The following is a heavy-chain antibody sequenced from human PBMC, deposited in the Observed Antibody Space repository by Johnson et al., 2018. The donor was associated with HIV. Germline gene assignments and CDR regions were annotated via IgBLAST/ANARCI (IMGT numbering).Heavy chain of an antibody. D-gene: IGHD6-19*01. CDR3: AKDRSTGWYPAFDI. V-gene: IGHV3-23*04. CDR2: ISVRGGGT. J-gene: IGHJ3*02. CDR1: GFPLEDYA. Sequence: VQLVESGGGVERPGGSLRLSCAASGFPLEDYAMSWVRQAPGRGREWVSGISVRGGGTYYADSVKGRFTISRDNSKNTLYLQMNSLSAEDTSLYYCAKDRSTGWYPAFDIWGQGTMVTVSS.